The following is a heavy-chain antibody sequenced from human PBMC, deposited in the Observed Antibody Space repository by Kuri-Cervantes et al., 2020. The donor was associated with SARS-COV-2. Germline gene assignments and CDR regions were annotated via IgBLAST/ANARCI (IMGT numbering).Heavy chain of an antibody. CDR1: GFMISSYW. Sequence: GGSLRLSCEASGFMISSYWMHWVRQVPEKGQVWVSRIHSSGSSTGYADSVKGRFTISRDNAKNTLYLQMNSLRVEDTASYYCARGDFWNGYYNWYFDLWGRGTLVTVSS. D-gene: IGHD3-3*01. J-gene: IGHJ2*01. CDR3: ARGDFWNGYYNWYFDL. CDR2: IHSSGSST. V-gene: IGHV3-74*01.